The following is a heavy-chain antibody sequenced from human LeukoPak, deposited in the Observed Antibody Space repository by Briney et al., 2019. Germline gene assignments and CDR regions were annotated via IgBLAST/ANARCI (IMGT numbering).Heavy chain of an antibody. CDR1: GFTFTSYA. V-gene: IGHV3-7*01. CDR2: INPDGRDT. D-gene: IGHD2-21*02. CDR3: TSWGDTTAEYFQR. Sequence: GGSLRLSCAASGFTFTSYAMNWVRQARGKGLEWVAHINPDGRDTYYVDSVKGRFTISKDNAQNSMYLQMNSLRVEDTAVYYCTSWGDTTAEYFQRWGQGTLVTVSS. J-gene: IGHJ1*01.